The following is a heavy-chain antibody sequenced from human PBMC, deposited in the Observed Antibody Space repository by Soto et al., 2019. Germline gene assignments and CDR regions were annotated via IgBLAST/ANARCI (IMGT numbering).Heavy chain of an antibody. CDR1: GFSLSTSGVG. CDR2: IYWNDDK. Sequence: SGPTLVNPTQTLTLTCNFSGFSLSTSGVGVGWIRQPPGKALERLALIYWNDDKRYSPSLKSRLTITKDTSKNQVVLTMTNMDPVDTATYYCAHRIAAAGTHHFDYWGQGTLVTVSS. J-gene: IGHJ4*02. CDR3: AHRIAAAGTHHFDY. V-gene: IGHV2-5*01. D-gene: IGHD6-13*01.